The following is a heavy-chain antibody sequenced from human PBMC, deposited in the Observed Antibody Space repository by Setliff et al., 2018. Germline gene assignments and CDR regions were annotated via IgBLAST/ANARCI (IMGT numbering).Heavy chain of an antibody. CDR3: ARDRSGGRDY. V-gene: IGHV3-48*04. D-gene: IGHD6-25*01. Sequence: PGGSLRLSCAASGFTFSSYGMNWVRQAPGKGLEWLSYISSSSTTIYYVDSVKGRFTISRDNAKNTLYLQMNSLRAEDTAVYYCARDRSGGRDYWGQGTLVTVSS. J-gene: IGHJ4*02. CDR2: ISSSSTTI. CDR1: GFTFSSYG.